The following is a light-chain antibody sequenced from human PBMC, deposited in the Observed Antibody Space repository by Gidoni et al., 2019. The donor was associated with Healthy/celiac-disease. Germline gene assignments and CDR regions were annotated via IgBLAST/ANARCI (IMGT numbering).Light chain of an antibody. J-gene: IGKJ3*01. CDR2: GAS. CDR1: QSVSSSY. CDR3: QQYGSSPLT. Sequence: IVLTQSPGTLSLSPGERAILSCSASQSVSSSYLAWYQQKPGQAPRLLIYGASSRASGIPSRFSGSGSGTDFTLTISRLEPADFAVYYCQQYGSSPLTFGPGTKVDIK. V-gene: IGKV3-20*01.